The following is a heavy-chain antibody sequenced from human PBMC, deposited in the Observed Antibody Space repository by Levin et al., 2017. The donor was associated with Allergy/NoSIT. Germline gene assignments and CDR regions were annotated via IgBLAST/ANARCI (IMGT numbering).Heavy chain of an antibody. CDR1: GYTFTTYD. D-gene: IGHD2-2*01. CDR2: MNPNSGNT. CDR3: ARGCSTTSCQEDNWFDP. Sequence: GASVKVSCKASGYTFTTYDINWVRQATGQGLEWMGRMNPNSGNTVYAQKFQGRVTMTRDTSISTAYMELSSLRSEDTAIYYCARGCSTTSCQEDNWFDPWGQGTLVIVSA. J-gene: IGHJ5*02. V-gene: IGHV1-8*01.